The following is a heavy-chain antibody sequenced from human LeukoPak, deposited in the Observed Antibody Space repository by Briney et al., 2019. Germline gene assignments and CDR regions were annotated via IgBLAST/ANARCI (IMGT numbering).Heavy chain of an antibody. Sequence: SETLSLTCTVSGGFINNYYWSWIRQPAGKGLEWIGRIYTRGSTNYNPSLKSRVTMSVDTSKNQFSLKLSSVTAADTAVYYCARGRYCSADICSGGDAFDIWGQGTMVSVSS. CDR2: IYTRGST. CDR3: ARGRYCSADICSGGDAFDI. V-gene: IGHV4-4*07. D-gene: IGHD2-15*01. J-gene: IGHJ3*02. CDR1: GGFINNYY.